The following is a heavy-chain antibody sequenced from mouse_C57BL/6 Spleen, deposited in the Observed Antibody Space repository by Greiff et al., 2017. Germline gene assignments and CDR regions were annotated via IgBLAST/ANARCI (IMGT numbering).Heavy chain of an antibody. CDR2: IDPETGGT. J-gene: IGHJ2*01. CDR3: TRSGFTTVVATEDYFDY. V-gene: IGHV1-15*01. CDR1: GYTFTDYE. Sequence: QVQLKESGAELVRPGASVTLSCKASGYTFTDYEMHRVKQTPVHGLEWIGAIDPETGGTAYNQKFKGKAILTADKSSSTAYMELRSLTSEDSAVYYCTRSGFTTVVATEDYFDYWGQGTTLTVSS. D-gene: IGHD1-1*01.